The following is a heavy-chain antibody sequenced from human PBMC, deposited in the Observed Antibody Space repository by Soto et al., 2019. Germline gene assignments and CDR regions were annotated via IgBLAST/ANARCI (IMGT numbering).Heavy chain of an antibody. J-gene: IGHJ3*02. D-gene: IGHD6-19*01. CDR3: TRLSVAVDYFAFDI. CDR2: LSHDGSST. Sequence: EVQLVESGGGLIQPGGSLRLSCTASGFPFSDLWMHWVRQAPGKGLEWVSRLSHDGSSTSHADSVRGRFSISRGNAKNTVYLQMDSLRAEDTAVYYCTRLSVAVDYFAFDIWGQGTVVTVS. V-gene: IGHV3-74*01. CDR1: GFPFSDLW.